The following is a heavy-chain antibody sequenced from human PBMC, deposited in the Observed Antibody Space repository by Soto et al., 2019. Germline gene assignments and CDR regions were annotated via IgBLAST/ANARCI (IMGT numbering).Heavy chain of an antibody. Sequence: GESLKISCKGSGYSFTSYWIGWVRQMPGKGLEWMGIIYPGDSDTRYSPSFQGQVTISADKSISTAYLQWSSLKASDTAMYYCARHPGRPGIAVAGTPQSDYYYGMDVWGQGTTVTGSS. CDR1: GYSFTSYW. D-gene: IGHD6-19*01. CDR3: ARHPGRPGIAVAGTPQSDYYYGMDV. V-gene: IGHV5-51*01. CDR2: IYPGDSDT. J-gene: IGHJ6*02.